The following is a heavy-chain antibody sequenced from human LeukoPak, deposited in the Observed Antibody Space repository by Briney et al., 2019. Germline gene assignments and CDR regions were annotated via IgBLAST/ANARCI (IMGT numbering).Heavy chain of an antibody. CDR1: GGSISSYY. D-gene: IGHD3-10*01. V-gene: IGHV4-59*01. CDR2: IYYSGST. J-gene: IGHJ4*02. CDR3: ASDRGGAASFDY. Sequence: SETLSLTCTVSGGSISSYYWSWIRQPPGKGLEWIGYIYYSGSTNYNPSLKSRVTISVDTSKNQFSLKLSSVTAADTAVYYCASDRGGAASFDYWGQGTLVTVSS.